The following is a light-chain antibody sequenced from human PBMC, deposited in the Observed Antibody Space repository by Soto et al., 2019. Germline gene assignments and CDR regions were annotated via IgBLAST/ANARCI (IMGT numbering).Light chain of an antibody. CDR3: ASYRSANTLVV. V-gene: IGLV2-14*01. CDR1: SSDVGDYNY. CDR2: EVT. J-gene: IGLJ1*01. Sequence: QSVPTQPPSASGSPGQSVTISCTGTSSDVGDYNYVSWYQQHPGKAPKLMIYEVTSRPSGVSDRFSGSKSGMTASLTISGLQPEDEADYFCASYRSANTLVVFGTGTKLTVL.